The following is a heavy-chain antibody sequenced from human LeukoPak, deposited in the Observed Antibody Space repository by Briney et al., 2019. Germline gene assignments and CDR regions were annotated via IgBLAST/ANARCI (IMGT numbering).Heavy chain of an antibody. CDR3: ARDGSSSWYLDY. D-gene: IGHD6-13*01. Sequence: GGSLRLSCAASGFTFSSHAISWVRQAPGKGLEWVSAVTGSGGSTYYADSVKGRFTISRDNSKNTLYLQMNSLRAEDTAVYYCARDGSSSWYLDYWGQGTLVTVSS. V-gene: IGHV3-23*01. J-gene: IGHJ4*02. CDR1: GFTFSSHA. CDR2: VTGSGGST.